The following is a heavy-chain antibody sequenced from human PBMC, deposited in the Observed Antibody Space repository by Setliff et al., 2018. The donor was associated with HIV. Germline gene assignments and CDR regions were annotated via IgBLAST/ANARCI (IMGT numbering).Heavy chain of an antibody. V-gene: IGHV3-53*01. CDR2: IYSGGTT. J-gene: IGHJ4*02. Sequence: GSLRLSCAASGFTVSSNYMNWVRQAPGKGLEWVSIIYSGGTTYYADSVKGRFTISRDNSKNTLYLQMNSLRVEDTAVYHCARSPQGGYFDYWGRGTLVTVSS. CDR3: ARSPQGGYFDY. CDR1: GFTVSSNY.